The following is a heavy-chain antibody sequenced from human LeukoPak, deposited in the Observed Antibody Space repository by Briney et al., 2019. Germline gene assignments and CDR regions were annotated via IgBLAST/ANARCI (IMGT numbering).Heavy chain of an antibody. D-gene: IGHD3-10*01. CDR1: GGSISSSSYY. CDR2: IYYSGST. CDR3: ARGGSVVRYSYKPYYYYMDV. Sequence: SETLSLTCTVSGGSISSSSYYWGWIRQPPGKGLEWIGSIYYSGSTYYNPSLKSRVTISVDTSKNQFSLKLSSVTAADTAVYYCARGGSVVRYSYKPYYYYMDVWGKGTTVTISS. J-gene: IGHJ6*03. V-gene: IGHV4-39*01.